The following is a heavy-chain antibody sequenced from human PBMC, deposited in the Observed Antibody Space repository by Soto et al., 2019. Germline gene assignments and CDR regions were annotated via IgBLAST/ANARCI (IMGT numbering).Heavy chain of an antibody. J-gene: IGHJ6*02. CDR2: IYFSGST. CDR1: GGSISSGDYY. V-gene: IGHV4-31*03. D-gene: IGHD6-13*01. CDR3: ARGAARQYYYYYYGMDV. Sequence: SETLSLTCTVSGGSISSGDYYWSWIRQHPGKGLEWIGYIYFSGSTYYNPSLKSRVTISIDTSKNQFSLELSSMTAADTALYYCARGAARQYYYYYYGMDVWGQGTTVTVSS.